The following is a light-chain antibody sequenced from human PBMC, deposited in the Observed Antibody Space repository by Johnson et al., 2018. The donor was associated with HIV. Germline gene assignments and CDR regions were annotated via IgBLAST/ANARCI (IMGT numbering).Light chain of an antibody. CDR3: GTWDSSLSAHYV. Sequence: QSVLTQPPSVSAAPGQKVTISCSGSSSNIGNNDVSWYQHLPGTARKLLIYESNKRPSGIPDRFSGSESGTSATLGITGLQTGDEADYYCGTWDSSLSAHYVFGTGTKVTVL. CDR1: SSNIGNND. CDR2: ESN. V-gene: IGLV1-51*02. J-gene: IGLJ1*01.